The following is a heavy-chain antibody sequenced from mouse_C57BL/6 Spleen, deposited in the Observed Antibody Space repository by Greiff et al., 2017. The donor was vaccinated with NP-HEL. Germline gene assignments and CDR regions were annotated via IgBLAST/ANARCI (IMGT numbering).Heavy chain of an antibody. D-gene: IGHD2-5*01. CDR2: IDPSDSYT. CDR1: GYTFTSYW. Sequence: QVQLQQPGAELVMPGASVKLSCKASGYTFTSYWMHWVKQRPGQGLEWIGEIDPSDSYTNYNQKFKGKSTLTVDKSSSTAYMQLSSLTSEDSAVYYCARDDYSNYGVDYWGQRTSVTVSS. J-gene: IGHJ4*01. CDR3: ARDDYSNYGVDY. V-gene: IGHV1-69*01.